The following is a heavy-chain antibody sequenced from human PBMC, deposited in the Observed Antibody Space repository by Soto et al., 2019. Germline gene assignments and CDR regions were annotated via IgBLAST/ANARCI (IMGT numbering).Heavy chain of an antibody. V-gene: IGHV4-31*03. CDR1: GGSISSGAYY. J-gene: IGHJ6*02. Sequence: PSETLSLTCTVSGGSISSGAYYWSWIRQHPGKGLEWIGYIYYSGSTYYNPSLKSRVTISVDVSKNQFSLKLSSVTAADTAVYYCARDPITLVRGIKRGMDVWGQGTTVTVSS. CDR3: ARDPITLVRGIKRGMDV. CDR2: IYYSGST. D-gene: IGHD3-10*01.